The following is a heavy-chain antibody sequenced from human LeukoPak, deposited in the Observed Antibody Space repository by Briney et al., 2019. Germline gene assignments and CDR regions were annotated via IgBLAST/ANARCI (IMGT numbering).Heavy chain of an antibody. CDR3: ARRVAVARRDAFDI. D-gene: IGHD6-19*01. Sequence: ASVKVSCKASGYTFTSYGISWVRQAPGQGLEWMGWISAYNGNTNYAQKLQGRVTVTTDTSTSTAYMELRSLRSDDTAVYYCARRVAVARRDAFDIWGQGTMVTVSS. V-gene: IGHV1-18*01. CDR1: GYTFTSYG. CDR2: ISAYNGNT. J-gene: IGHJ3*02.